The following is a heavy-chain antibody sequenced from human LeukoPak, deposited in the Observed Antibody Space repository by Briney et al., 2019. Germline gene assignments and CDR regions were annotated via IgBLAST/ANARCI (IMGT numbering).Heavy chain of an antibody. V-gene: IGHV3-23*01. Sequence: GGSLRLPCAASGFTFASYAMSWARQAPGKGLEWVSIISGSGGSTYYVDSVKGRFTISRDNSKNTLYLQMNSLRAEDTAVYYCAKHQNKGFDYWGQGTLVTVSS. CDR1: GFTFASYA. CDR2: ISGSGGST. CDR3: AKHQNKGFDY. J-gene: IGHJ4*02.